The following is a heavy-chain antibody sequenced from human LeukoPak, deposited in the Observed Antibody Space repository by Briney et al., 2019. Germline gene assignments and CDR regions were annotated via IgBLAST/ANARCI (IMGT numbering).Heavy chain of an antibody. CDR1: GGTFSSYA. Sequence: ASVKVSCKASGGTFSSYAISWVRQAPGQGLEWMGGIIPIFGTANYAQKFQGRVTITADESTSTAYMELSSLRSEDTAVYYCARDMVRGVIPGWFDPWGQGTLVTVSS. V-gene: IGHV1-69*13. J-gene: IGHJ5*02. CDR3: ARDMVRGVIPGWFDP. CDR2: IIPIFGTA. D-gene: IGHD3-10*01.